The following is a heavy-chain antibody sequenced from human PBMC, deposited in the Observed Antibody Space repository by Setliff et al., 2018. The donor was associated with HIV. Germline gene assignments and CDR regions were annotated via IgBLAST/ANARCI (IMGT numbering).Heavy chain of an antibody. Sequence: PGESLKISCQGSGYSFTSYWIGWVRQMPGKGLEWMGRIDPSDSYTNYSPSFHGHVSISADRSISTAYLQWSSLKASDTAMYYCVRYIGAAAGYIDHWGQGTLVTVSS. V-gene: IGHV5-10-1*01. J-gene: IGHJ4*02. CDR3: VRYIGAAAGYIDH. CDR2: IDPSDSYT. D-gene: IGHD6-25*01. CDR1: GYSFTSYW.